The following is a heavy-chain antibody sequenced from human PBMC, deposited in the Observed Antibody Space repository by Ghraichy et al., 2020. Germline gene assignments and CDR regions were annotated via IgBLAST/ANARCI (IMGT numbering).Heavy chain of an antibody. V-gene: IGHV4-34*01. J-gene: IGHJ5*02. CDR2: INHSGST. CDR3: AIKQHPQNWFDP. Sequence: SQTLSLTCAVYGGSFSGYYWSWIRQPPGKGLEWIGEINHSGSTNYNPSLKSRVTISVDTSKNQFSLKLSSVTAADTAVYYCAIKQHPQNWFDPWGQGTLVTVSS. CDR1: GGSFSGYY.